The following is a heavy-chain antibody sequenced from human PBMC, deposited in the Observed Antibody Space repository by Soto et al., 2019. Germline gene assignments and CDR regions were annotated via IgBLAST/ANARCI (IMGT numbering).Heavy chain of an antibody. CDR3: ARVRYYYDSSGYYWYFDY. D-gene: IGHD3-22*01. V-gene: IGHV1-8*01. CDR1: SYTFTSYD. Sequence: SGKVSFKASSYTFTSYDINWVRQATGQGLEWMGWMNPNSGNTGYAQKFQGRVTMTRNTSISTAYMELSSLRSEDTAVYYCARVRYYYDSSGYYWYFDYWGQGTLVTVSS. J-gene: IGHJ4*02. CDR2: MNPNSGNT.